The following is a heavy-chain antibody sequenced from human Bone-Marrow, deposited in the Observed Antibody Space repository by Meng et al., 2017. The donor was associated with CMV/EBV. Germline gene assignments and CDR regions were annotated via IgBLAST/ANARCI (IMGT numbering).Heavy chain of an antibody. CDR3: ARDDCSSTSCYWSFSYYYYGMDV. V-gene: IGHV3-66*03. J-gene: IGHJ6*02. Sequence: GESLKISCAASGFTVSSNYMSWVRQAPGKGLEWVSVIYSCGSTYYADSVKGRFTISRDNSKNTLYLQMNSLRAEDTAVYYCARDDCSSTSCYWSFSYYYYGMDVWGQGTTVTVSS. CDR2: IYSCGST. CDR1: GFTVSSNY. D-gene: IGHD2-2*01.